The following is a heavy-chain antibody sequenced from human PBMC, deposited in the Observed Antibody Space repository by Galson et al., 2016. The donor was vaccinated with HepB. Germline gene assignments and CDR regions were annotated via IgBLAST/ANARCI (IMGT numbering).Heavy chain of an antibody. CDR1: GFTFSSYA. CDR3: AKDWSILSDGLQSALDI. Sequence: SLRLSCAASGFTFSSYAMAWVRQAPGKGLEWLSAITGDGDSAYYADSVRGRFTISRDNSNNTLYLQMNSLRAEDTAAYYCAKDWSILSDGLQSALDIWGQGTMVTVSS. V-gene: IGHV3-23*01. D-gene: IGHD2-2*02. J-gene: IGHJ3*02. CDR2: ITGDGDSA.